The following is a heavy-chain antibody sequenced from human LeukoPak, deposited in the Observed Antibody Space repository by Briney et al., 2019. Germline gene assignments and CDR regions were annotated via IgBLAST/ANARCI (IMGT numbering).Heavy chain of an antibody. CDR1: GFTVSTNY. CDR3: AKNSDSSGTYFDH. V-gene: IGHV3-53*01. J-gene: IGHJ4*02. CDR2: IYSGGSI. D-gene: IGHD3-22*01. Sequence: GGSLRLSCAASGFTVSTNYMSWVRQAPGKGLEWVSIIYSGGSIYYADSVTGRFTISRDSFKNSLYLQMNSLRAEDTALYYCAKNSDSSGTYFDHWGQGTLVTVSS.